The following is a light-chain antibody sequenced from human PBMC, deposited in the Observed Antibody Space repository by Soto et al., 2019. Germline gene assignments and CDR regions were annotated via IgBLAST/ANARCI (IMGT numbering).Light chain of an antibody. Sequence: DIQMTQSPSSLSASVGDRVTITCRASQSISSYLCWYQQKPGKAPKVLIYAAPSLQSGVPSRFSGSGSGTDFTLTISSLQPEDFATYYCQQSYSTLWTFGQGTKVEIK. V-gene: IGKV1-39*01. CDR2: AAP. CDR3: QQSYSTLWT. J-gene: IGKJ1*01. CDR1: QSISSY.